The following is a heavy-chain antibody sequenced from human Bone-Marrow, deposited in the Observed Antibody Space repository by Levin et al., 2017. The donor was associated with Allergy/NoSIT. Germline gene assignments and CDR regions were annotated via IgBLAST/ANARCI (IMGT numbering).Heavy chain of an antibody. V-gene: IGHV4-59*01. CDR2: VYFSGSD. CDR3: ARGDAIPGRGWVDT. J-gene: IGHJ5*02. Sequence: SETLSLTCTVSGGSINGFYWSWIRQPPGKRLEWIGYVYFSGSDTYNPSLESRVTISVDTSKNQFYLKLSSVTAEDTAVYFCARGDAIPGRGWVDTWSQGTLVTVSS. CDR1: GGSINGFY. D-gene: IGHD1-14*01.